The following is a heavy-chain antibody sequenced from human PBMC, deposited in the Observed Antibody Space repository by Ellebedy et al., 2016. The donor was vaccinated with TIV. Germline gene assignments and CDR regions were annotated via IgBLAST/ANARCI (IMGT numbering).Heavy chain of an antibody. CDR1: GGSISSNNYY. J-gene: IGHJ4*01. D-gene: IGHD3-10*01. CDR3: ARSYSVSGTHVTALFDN. Sequence: MPGGSLRLSCTVSGGSISSNNYYWGWIRQPPGKGLEWIGYINFSGSTNYNTSLKSRVTISLDSYQTQFSLRLTSVTAADTAMYYCARSYSVSGTHVTALFDNWGQGTLVTVSS. CDR2: INFSGST. V-gene: IGHV4-61*05.